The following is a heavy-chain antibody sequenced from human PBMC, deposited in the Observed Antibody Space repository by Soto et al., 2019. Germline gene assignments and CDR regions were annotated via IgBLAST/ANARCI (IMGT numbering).Heavy chain of an antibody. Sequence: QVQLQESGPGLVKPSQTLSLTCTVSGGSINSDDSYWSWLRQPPGRGLEWIGYIYDSETTYYNPSLKSRVTISVATSENRFSLKLNSVTAADTAVYYCARDRHPGIVALLASNGMDVWGQGTTVIVSS. V-gene: IGHV4-30-4*01. CDR1: GGSINSDDSY. CDR2: IYDSETT. D-gene: IGHD1-26*01. J-gene: IGHJ6*02. CDR3: ARDRHPGIVALLASNGMDV.